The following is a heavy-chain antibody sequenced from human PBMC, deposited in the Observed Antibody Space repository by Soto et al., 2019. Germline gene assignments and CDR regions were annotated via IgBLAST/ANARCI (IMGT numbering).Heavy chain of an antibody. CDR2: IFHSGHT. Sequence: QVQLQESGPGLVKPSQTLSLTCTVSGGSMTSGDYYWSWIRQPPGKGLGWIGYIFHSGHTYYNPSLKSRVSISVETSKNQFSLKLSSVTGADTAVYYCAREESSAWSIDYWGQGTLVTVSS. J-gene: IGHJ4*02. D-gene: IGHD3-22*01. CDR1: GGSMTSGDYY. CDR3: AREESSAWSIDY. V-gene: IGHV4-30-4*01.